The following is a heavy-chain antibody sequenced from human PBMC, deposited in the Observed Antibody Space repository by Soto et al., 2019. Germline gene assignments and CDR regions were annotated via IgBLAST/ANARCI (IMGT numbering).Heavy chain of an antibody. CDR1: GGTFSSYA. D-gene: IGHD3-22*01. CDR2: IIPIFGTA. CDR3: ARSDLYYDSSGYRPYYYGMDV. J-gene: IGHJ6*02. V-gene: IGHV1-69*01. Sequence: QVQLVQSGAEVKKPGSSVKVSCKASGGTFSSYAISWVRQAPGQGLEWMGGIIPIFGTANYAQKFQGRVTITADESTSTAYMELSSLRSEDTAVYYCARSDLYYDSSGYRPYYYGMDVWGQGTTVTVSS.